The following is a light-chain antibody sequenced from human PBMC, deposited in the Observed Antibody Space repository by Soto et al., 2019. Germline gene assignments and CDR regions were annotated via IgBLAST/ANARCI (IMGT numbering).Light chain of an antibody. CDR3: GTWDSSLSAGNYV. V-gene: IGLV1-51*02. J-gene: IGLJ1*01. Sequence: QSVLTQPPSVSAAPGQKVTISCSGSTSNIGNNYVSWYQQLPGTAPKLLIYENNKRPSGIPDRFSGSKSGTSATLGITGLQTGDEADYYCGTWDSSLSAGNYVFGTGTKVTDL. CDR2: ENN. CDR1: TSNIGNNY.